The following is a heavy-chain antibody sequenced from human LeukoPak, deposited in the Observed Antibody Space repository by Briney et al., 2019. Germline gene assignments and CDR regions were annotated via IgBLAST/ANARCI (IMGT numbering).Heavy chain of an antibody. Sequence: ASVKVSCKASGYTFTSYDINWVRQATGQGLEWMGWMNPNRGNTGYAQKFQGRVTMTRITSISTAYLELSSLRSEDTAVYYCARGPILYSGYDGGSWFDPWGQGTLVTVSS. J-gene: IGHJ5*02. CDR3: ARGPILYSGYDGGSWFDP. D-gene: IGHD5-12*01. V-gene: IGHV1-8*01. CDR1: GYTFTSYD. CDR2: MNPNRGNT.